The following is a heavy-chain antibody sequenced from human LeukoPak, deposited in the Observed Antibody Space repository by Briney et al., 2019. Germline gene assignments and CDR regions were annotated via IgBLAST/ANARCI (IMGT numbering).Heavy chain of an antibody. J-gene: IGHJ4*02. CDR1: GFTFSGSA. CDR2: ISYSGANS. CDR3: ARVSAYSSGWPLLDY. V-gene: IGHV3-23*01. Sequence: GGSLRLSCAASGFTFSGSAMSWVRQAPGEGLEWVSLISYSGANSYYTDSVKGRFTISRDNAKNSLFLQMNSPRDEDTAVYYCARVSAYSSGWPLLDYWGQGALVTVSS. D-gene: IGHD6-19*01.